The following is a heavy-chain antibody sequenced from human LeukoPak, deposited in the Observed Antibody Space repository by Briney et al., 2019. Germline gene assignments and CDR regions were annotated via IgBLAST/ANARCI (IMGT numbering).Heavy chain of an antibody. CDR1: GFTFSNYW. Sequence: PGGSLRLSCAASGFTFSNYWMHCVRQAPGKGLVWVSRINSDGINTSYADSVKGRSTIPRDNAKNTLNLQMNSLRAEDTAVYYCTRDLGQYYDTSDNWFDPWGQGTLVTVSS. V-gene: IGHV3-74*01. CDR2: INSDGINT. D-gene: IGHD3-22*01. J-gene: IGHJ5*02. CDR3: TRDLGQYYDTSDNWFDP.